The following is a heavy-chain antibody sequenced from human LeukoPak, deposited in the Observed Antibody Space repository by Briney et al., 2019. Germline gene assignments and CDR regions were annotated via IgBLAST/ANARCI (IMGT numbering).Heavy chain of an antibody. CDR1: GFTFDDYA. J-gene: IGHJ5*02. D-gene: IGHD2/OR15-2a*01. V-gene: IGHV3-9*01. Sequence: PGRSLRLSCAASGFTFDDYAMHWVRQAPGKGLEWVSGISWNSGSIGYADSVKGRFTISRDNSKNTLYLQMNSLRAEDTAVYYCAKDIISWGQGTLVTVSS. CDR2: ISWNSGSI. CDR3: AKDIIS.